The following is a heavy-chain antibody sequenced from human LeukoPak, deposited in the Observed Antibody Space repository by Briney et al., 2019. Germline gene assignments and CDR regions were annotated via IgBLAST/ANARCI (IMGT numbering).Heavy chain of an antibody. CDR2: ISTTRSSI. V-gene: IGHV3-21*01. J-gene: IGHJ4*02. D-gene: IGHD2-2*01. CDR3: ARDYPEDCSRNSCHSPFDY. Sequence: KPGGSLRLSCAASGFTFSSYDMSWVRQAPGKWLEWVSSISTTRSSIYYADSVRGRFTISRDNAKNSLYLQMNSLKAEDTAVYYRARDYPEDCSRNSCHSPFDYWGQGALVTVSS. CDR1: GFTFSSYD.